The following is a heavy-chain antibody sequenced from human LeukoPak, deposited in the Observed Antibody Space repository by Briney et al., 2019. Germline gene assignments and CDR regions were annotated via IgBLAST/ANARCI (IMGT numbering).Heavy chain of an antibody. Sequence: SETLSLTCAVYGGSFSGYYWSWIRQPPGKGLEWIGEINHSGSTNYNPSLKSRVTISVDTSKNQFSLKLSSVTAADTAVYYCARGTVVPAAIVDYWDQGTLVTVSS. CDR1: GGSFSGYY. D-gene: IGHD2-2*01. CDR3: ARGTVVPAAIVDY. CDR2: INHSGST. J-gene: IGHJ4*02. V-gene: IGHV4-34*01.